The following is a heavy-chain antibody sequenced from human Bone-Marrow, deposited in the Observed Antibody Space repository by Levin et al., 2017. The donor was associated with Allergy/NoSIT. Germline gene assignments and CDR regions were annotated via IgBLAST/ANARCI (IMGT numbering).Heavy chain of an antibody. CDR3: AHILITFGGVLRTDAFDM. CDR1: GFSLSTSGVG. D-gene: IGHD3-16*01. Sequence: SGPTLVKPTETLALTCSFSGFSLSTSGVGVGWIRQSPGQALEWLAIIYWDDDRRYNPSLRTRLTITKDTSINKVVLIMANMDPADTATYYCAHILITFGGVLRTDAFDMWGQGTLVTVSS. J-gene: IGHJ3*02. CDR2: IYWDDDR. V-gene: IGHV2-5*02.